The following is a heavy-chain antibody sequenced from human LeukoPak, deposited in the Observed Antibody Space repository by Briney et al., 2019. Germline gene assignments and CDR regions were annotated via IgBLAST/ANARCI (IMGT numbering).Heavy chain of an antibody. V-gene: IGHV3-30*03. CDR1: GFTFSSYG. D-gene: IGHD6-13*01. CDR2: VSSDGSIK. CDR3: ARGYSSSWLGYFDY. Sequence: HPGGSLRLSCVASGFTFSSYGIHWVRQAPGKGLEWVAVVSSDGSIKYNADSVKGRFTISRDTSKNTVYLQMNSLGAEDTAFYCCARGYSSSWLGYFDYWGQGTLVTVSS. J-gene: IGHJ4*02.